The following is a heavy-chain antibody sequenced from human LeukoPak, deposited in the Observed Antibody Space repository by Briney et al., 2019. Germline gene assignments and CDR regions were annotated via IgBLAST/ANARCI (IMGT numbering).Heavy chain of an antibody. Sequence: SETLSLTCTASGGSISSYYWSWLRQPAGKGLEWIGRIYTSGSTNYNPSLKSRVTMSVDTSKNQFSLKLSSVTAADTAVYYCAREQQLPPEGAFDIWGQGTMVTVSS. D-gene: IGHD6-13*01. J-gene: IGHJ3*02. CDR3: AREQQLPPEGAFDI. CDR1: GGSISSYY. V-gene: IGHV4-4*07. CDR2: IYTSGST.